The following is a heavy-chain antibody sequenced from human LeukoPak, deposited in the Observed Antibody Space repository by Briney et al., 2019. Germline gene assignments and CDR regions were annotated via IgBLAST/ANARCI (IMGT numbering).Heavy chain of an antibody. CDR1: GYSFTNYW. J-gene: IGHJ4*02. D-gene: IGHD3-22*01. CDR2: IYPGDSDT. V-gene: IGHV5-51*01. CDR3: ARRFDSSAYWEY. Sequence: GESLKISCKGSGYSFTNYWIGWMRQMPGKGLEWMGIIYPGDSDTRYNPSFQGQVTISADKSISTAYLQWRSVKASDTAMCYCARRFDSSAYWEYWGQGALVTVSS.